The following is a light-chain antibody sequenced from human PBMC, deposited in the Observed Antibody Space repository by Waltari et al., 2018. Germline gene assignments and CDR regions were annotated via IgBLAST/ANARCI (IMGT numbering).Light chain of an antibody. CDR3: LQLSNWPPT. V-gene: IGKV3-11*02. CDR1: QSLRSD. CDR2: DAS. J-gene: IGKJ1*01. Sequence: EIVLTQSPVTVSLSPGDRVTLSCRASQSLRSDLAWYQQKPGQPPRLLIYDASKRATGIPARISGSGSGRDFTLTITSLEPEDFAVYYCLQLSNWPPTLGQGTKVEIK.